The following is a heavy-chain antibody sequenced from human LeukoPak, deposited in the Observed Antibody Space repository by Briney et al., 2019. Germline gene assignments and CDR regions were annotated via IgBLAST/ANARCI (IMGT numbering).Heavy chain of an antibody. CDR3: ARGTGSSWYPSDFDY. V-gene: IGHV1-8*02. J-gene: IGHJ4*02. CDR2: MNPNSGNT. D-gene: IGHD6-13*01. CDR1: GYTFTDYY. Sequence: ASVKVSCEVSGYTFTDYYIHWVRQAPGQGLEWMGWMNPNSGNTGYAQKFQGRVTMTRNTSISTAYMELSSLRSEDTAVYYCARGTGSSWYPSDFDYWGQGTLVTVSS.